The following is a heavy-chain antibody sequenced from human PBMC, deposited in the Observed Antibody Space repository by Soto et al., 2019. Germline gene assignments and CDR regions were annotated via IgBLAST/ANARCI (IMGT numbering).Heavy chain of an antibody. J-gene: IGHJ6*02. Sequence: PGGSLRLSCAASGFWFADYNIHWGRLAPGKGLEWGSFISWNGAYTFYAVSVKVRITISRDNSKKSVSLQTVSPRSEDIALYDCARETVSYGVALDVWGPGTTVTVSS. V-gene: IGHV3-43*01. CDR1: GFWFADYN. D-gene: IGHD3-16*01. CDR2: ISWNGAYT. CDR3: ARETVSYGVALDV.